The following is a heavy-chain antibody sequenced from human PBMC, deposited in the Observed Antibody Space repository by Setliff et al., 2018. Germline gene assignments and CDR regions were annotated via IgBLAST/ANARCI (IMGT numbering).Heavy chain of an antibody. Sequence: LSLTCTVSGGSISSGSYYWSWIRQPAGKGLEWIGRIYTSGSTNYNPSLKSRVTISVDTSKNQFSLKLSSVTAADTAVYYCARSLGYCSGGSCYSEAPFDYWGQGTLVTVSS. D-gene: IGHD2-15*01. CDR3: ARSLGYCSGGSCYSEAPFDY. CDR2: IYTSGST. CDR1: GGSISSGSYY. V-gene: IGHV4-61*02. J-gene: IGHJ4*02.